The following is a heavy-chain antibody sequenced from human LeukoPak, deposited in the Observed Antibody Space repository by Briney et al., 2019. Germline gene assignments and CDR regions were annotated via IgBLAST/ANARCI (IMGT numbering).Heavy chain of an antibody. J-gene: IGHJ4*02. CDR1: GGSISSSSYY. CDR2: IYYSGST. Sequence: SETPSLTCTVSGGSISSSSYYWGWVRQPPGKGLEWIGSIYYSGSTSYNPSLKSRVTISVDTSKNHFSLNLSSVTAADTAVYYCARAYYYDSSGWFDYWGQGTLVTVSS. CDR3: ARAYYYDSSGWFDY. D-gene: IGHD3-22*01. V-gene: IGHV4-39*07.